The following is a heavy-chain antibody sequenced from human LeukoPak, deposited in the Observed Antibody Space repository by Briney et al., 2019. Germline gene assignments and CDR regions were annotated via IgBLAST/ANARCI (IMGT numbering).Heavy chain of an antibody. CDR1: GFTFSSYS. CDR3: ARMPHDYGDRHLD. V-gene: IGHV3-21*01. J-gene: IGHJ4*02. CDR2: ISSSSSYI. Sequence: PGGSLRLSCAASGFTFSSYSMNWVRQAPGKGLEWVSSISSSSSYIYYADSVKGRFTISRDNAKNSLYLQMNSLRAEDTAVYYCARMPHDYGDRHLDWGQGTLVTVSS. D-gene: IGHD4-17*01.